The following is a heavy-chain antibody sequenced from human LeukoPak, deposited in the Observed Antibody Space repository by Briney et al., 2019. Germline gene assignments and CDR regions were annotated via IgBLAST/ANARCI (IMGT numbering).Heavy chain of an antibody. D-gene: IGHD2-2*01. CDR1: GGSISGSY. CDR2: IYYSGNT. J-gene: IGHJ6*02. CDR3: ARNAGPTDYYYGLDV. V-gene: IGHV4-59*08. Sequence: SETLSLTCTVSGGSISGSYWSWIRQPPGKGLEWVGFIYYSGNTKYNTSLKSRVTISGDMSNNQFSLRLTSLTAADTAVYYCARNAGPTDYYYGLDVWGQGTTVIVSS.